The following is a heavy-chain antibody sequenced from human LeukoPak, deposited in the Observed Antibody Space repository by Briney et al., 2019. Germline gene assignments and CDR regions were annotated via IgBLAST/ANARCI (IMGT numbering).Heavy chain of an antibody. V-gene: IGHV4-59*01. CDR2: IYYSGST. D-gene: IGHD2-2*01. Sequence: SETLSLTCTVSGGSISSYYWSWIRQPPGKKLEWIGYIYYSGSTNYNPSLKSRVTISIDTSKNQFSLKLSSVTAADAAVYYCARVILTGVGVVPAANWFDPGGQGTLVPVSS. CDR3: ARVILTGVGVVPAANWFDP. J-gene: IGHJ5*02. CDR1: GGSISSYY.